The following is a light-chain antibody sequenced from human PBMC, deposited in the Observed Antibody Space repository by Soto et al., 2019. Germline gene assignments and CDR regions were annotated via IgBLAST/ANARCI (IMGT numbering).Light chain of an antibody. CDR1: SSDVGGYNY. CDR3: TPYV. V-gene: IGLV2-14*01. Sequence: QSVLTQPASVSGSPGQSITISCTGTSSDVGGYNYVSWYQQHPVKAPKLRIYDVTNRPSGVSDRFSGSKSGNTASLTISGLQAGDGAETSRTPYVFGSGTKVTV. J-gene: IGLJ1*01. CDR2: DVT.